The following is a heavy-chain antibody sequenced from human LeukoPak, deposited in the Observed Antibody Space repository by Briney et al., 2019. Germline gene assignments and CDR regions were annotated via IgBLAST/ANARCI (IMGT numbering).Heavy chain of an antibody. Sequence: GGSLRLSCAASGFTFSSYGMSWVRQAPGKGLEWVSAISGSGGSTYYADSVKGRFTISRDNSKNTLYLQMNSLRADDTAVYYCARSLRVRGVPDYMDVWGKGTTVTISS. J-gene: IGHJ6*03. CDR1: GFTFSSYG. V-gene: IGHV3-23*01. D-gene: IGHD3-10*01. CDR2: ISGSGGST. CDR3: ARSLRVRGVPDYMDV.